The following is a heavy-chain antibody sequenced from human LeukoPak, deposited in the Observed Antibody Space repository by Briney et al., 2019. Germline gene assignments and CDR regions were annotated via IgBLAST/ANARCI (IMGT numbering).Heavy chain of an antibody. V-gene: IGHV1-2*02. J-gene: IGHJ5*02. CDR2: INPYSGGT. CDR3: ARRRLTGSYYDP. Sequence: ASVKVSCKASGYTFTGYYMHWVRQARGQGLEWMGWINPYSGGTNYAQKFQGRVTMTRDTSISTAYMELSRLRSDDTAVYYCARRRLTGSYYDPWGQGTLVTVSS. CDR1: GYTFTGYY. D-gene: IGHD1-26*01.